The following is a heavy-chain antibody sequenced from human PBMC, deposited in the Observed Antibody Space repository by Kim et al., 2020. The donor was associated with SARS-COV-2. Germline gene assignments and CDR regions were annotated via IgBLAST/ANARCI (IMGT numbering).Heavy chain of an antibody. D-gene: IGHD3-10*01. CDR1: GGSIRGFS. CDR2: VYNSGSS. J-gene: IGHJ6*02. V-gene: IGHV4-59*13. CDR3: ARAEVLWFGEFGLDI. Sequence: SETLSLTCTVSGGSIRGFSWSWVRQPPGKGLEWIGYVYNSGSSNYSPPLKSRVTISEDTSKNQISLRLNSVTAADTAVYYCARAEVLWFGEFGLDIWGQGTTVIVSS.